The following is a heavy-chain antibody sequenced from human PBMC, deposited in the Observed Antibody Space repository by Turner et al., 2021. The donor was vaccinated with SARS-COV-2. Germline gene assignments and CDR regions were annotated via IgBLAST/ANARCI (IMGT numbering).Heavy chain of an antibody. CDR2: IYYSRST. CDR3: ARLLNPGSYYYYYYGMDV. V-gene: IGHV4-39*01. J-gene: IGHJ6*02. CDR1: GGSSSSINYS. D-gene: IGHD3-10*01. Sequence: QLQLPESGLGLVKPSETLSLTCTVPGGSSSSINYSWGWICMPPGQGLEWMGSIYYSRSTYYNPSFKGRVTISLATSRNHFTLTLSFVTAADTAVYYCARLLNPGSYYYYYYGMDVWGQGTTVTVSS.